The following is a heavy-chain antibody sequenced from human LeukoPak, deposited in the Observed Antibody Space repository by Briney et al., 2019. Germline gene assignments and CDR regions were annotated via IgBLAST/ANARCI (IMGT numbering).Heavy chain of an antibody. Sequence: SETLSLTCTVSGGSISSSSYYWGWIRQPPGKGLEWIGSIYYSGSTYYNPSLKSRVTISVDMSKNQFSLKLSSVTAADTAVYYCARSRYLYDSTSYYFDYWGQGTLVTVSS. CDR1: GGSISSSSYY. CDR2: IYYSGST. V-gene: IGHV4-39*01. CDR3: ARSRYLYDSTSYYFDY. J-gene: IGHJ4*02. D-gene: IGHD3-22*01.